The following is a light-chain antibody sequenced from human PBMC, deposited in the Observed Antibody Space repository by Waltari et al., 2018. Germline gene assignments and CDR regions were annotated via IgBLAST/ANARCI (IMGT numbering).Light chain of an antibody. CDR1: QGIRSY. Sequence: DIQLTQSPSFLSASVGDRDTNTCRASQGIRSYLACYQQKPRKAPKLLIYAASSLQSGVPSRFSGSGSGTEFTLTISSLQPEDFATYYCQHIYSSLVTFGQGTKLEIK. CDR2: AAS. CDR3: QHIYSSLVT. J-gene: IGKJ2*01. V-gene: IGKV1-9*01.